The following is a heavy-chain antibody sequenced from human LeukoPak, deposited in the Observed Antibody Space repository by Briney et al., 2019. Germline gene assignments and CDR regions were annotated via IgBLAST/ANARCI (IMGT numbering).Heavy chain of an antibody. D-gene: IGHD1-26*01. V-gene: IGHV4-61*02. CDR1: GGSISSGSYY. CDR2: IYTSGST. Sequence: SQTLSLTCTVSGGSISSGSYYCSWIRQPAGKGLEWIGRIYTSGSTNYNPSLKSRVTISVDTSKNQFSLKLSSVTAADTAVYYCAIWYRGSYGGWFDPWGQGTLVTVSS. CDR3: AIWYRGSYGGWFDP. J-gene: IGHJ5*02.